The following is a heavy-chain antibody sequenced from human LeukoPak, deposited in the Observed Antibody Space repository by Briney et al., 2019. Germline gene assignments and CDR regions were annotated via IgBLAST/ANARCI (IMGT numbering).Heavy chain of an antibody. Sequence: ASVKVSCKASGCTFTGYYMHWVRQATGQGLEWMGWMNPNSGNTGYAQKFQGRVTITRNTSISTAYMELSSLRSEDTAVYYCARGRDYMDVWGKGTTVTVSS. J-gene: IGHJ6*03. CDR2: MNPNSGNT. CDR1: GCTFTGYY. CDR3: ARGRDYMDV. V-gene: IGHV1-8*03.